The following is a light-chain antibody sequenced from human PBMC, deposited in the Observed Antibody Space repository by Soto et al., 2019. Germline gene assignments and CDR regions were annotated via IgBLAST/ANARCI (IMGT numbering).Light chain of an antibody. V-gene: IGKV1-5*01. CDR2: DAS. Sequence: DIQMTQSPSTLSASVGDRVTITCRASQSISSWLAWYQQKPGKAPKLLIYDASSLESGGPSRFSGSGSGTEFTLTISSLQPDDFATYYCQQYNSYSPRRFGQGTKVEIK. CDR3: QQYNSYSPRR. J-gene: IGKJ1*01. CDR1: QSISSW.